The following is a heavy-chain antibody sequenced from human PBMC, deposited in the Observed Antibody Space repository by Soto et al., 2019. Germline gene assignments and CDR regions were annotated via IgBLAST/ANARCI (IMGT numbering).Heavy chain of an antibody. Sequence: GGSLRLSCAASGFICSSYDMSWVRQAPGKGLEWVSTILVDGRTFYVDSVEGRFTISRDSSQNTVYLQMNSLTAGDTALYYCAKATATGGGAFDICGQGTMVTVS. CDR2: ILVDGRT. CDR3: AKATATGGGAFDI. J-gene: IGHJ3*02. CDR1: GFICSSYD. D-gene: IGHD2-8*02. V-gene: IGHV3-23*01.